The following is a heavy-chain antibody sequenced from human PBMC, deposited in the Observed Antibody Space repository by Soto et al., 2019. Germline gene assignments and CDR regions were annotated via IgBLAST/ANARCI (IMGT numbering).Heavy chain of an antibody. CDR3: ARDGSDWNYSGHWFDP. CDR1: GFTFSSYS. J-gene: IGHJ5*02. V-gene: IGHV3-21*01. Sequence: PGGSLRLSCAASGFTFSSYSMNWVRQAPGKGLEWVSSISSSSSYIYYADSVKGRFTISRDNAKNSLYLQMNSLRAEDMAVYYCARDGSDWNYSGHWFDPWGQGTLVTVSS. D-gene: IGHD1-7*01. CDR2: ISSSSSYI.